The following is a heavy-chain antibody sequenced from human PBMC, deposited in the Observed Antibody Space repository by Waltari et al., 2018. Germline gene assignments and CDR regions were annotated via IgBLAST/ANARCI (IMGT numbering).Heavy chain of an antibody. D-gene: IGHD2-2*01. Sequence: EVQVVESGGGLVQPGGSLRLYCKGSGFIFSSYWMSGVGKAPGKGREWVAKINEDGSETNYVDSVKGRFTISRDNAESSLYLKMISLRAEDTAVYYCLRDRRGPALFDYWGQGSLVTVSS. CDR3: LRDRRGPALFDY. J-gene: IGHJ4*02. V-gene: IGHV3-7*03. CDR1: GFIFSSYW. CDR2: INEDGSET.